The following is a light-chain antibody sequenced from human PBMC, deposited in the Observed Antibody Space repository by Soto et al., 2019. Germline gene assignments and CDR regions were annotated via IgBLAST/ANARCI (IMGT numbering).Light chain of an antibody. CDR1: SSNIWAGYD. V-gene: IGLV1-40*01. J-gene: IGLJ1*01. CDR3: QSYDSSLSDHYV. CDR2: GNS. Sequence: QSVLTQPPSLSGAPGQRVTISCTGSSSNIWAGYDVHWYQQLPGTAPKLLIYGNSNRPSGVPDRFSGSKSGTSASLAITGLQAEDEADYYCQSYDSSLSDHYVFGTGTKLTVL.